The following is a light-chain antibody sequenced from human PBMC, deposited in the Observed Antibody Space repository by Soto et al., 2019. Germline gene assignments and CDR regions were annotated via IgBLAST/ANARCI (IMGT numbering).Light chain of an antibody. CDR3: QQYDRSPRT. CDR2: DAS. Sequence: EIVLTQSPDTLSLSPGERATLSCRASQSLSNNYLTWYQQKPGQAPRLLIYDASSRATGIPDRFSASGSGTDFTLTISGLEPEDFAVYYCQQYDRSPRTFGQGTKVEIK. V-gene: IGKV3-20*01. J-gene: IGKJ1*01. CDR1: QSLSNNY.